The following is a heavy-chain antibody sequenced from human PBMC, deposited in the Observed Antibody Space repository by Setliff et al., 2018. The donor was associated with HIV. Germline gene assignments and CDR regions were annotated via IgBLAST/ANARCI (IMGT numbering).Heavy chain of an antibody. CDR2: INPNNGDT. CDR1: GFTFTGYY. J-gene: IGHJ4*02. D-gene: IGHD7-27*01. CDR3: ASPYENNSGPDY. V-gene: IGHV1-2*02. Sequence: ASVKVSCEPSGFTFTGYYLHWVRQAPGQGLEWMGWINPNNGDTDYEQRFQGRVTMTRDTSITTVYMVLNRLTPGDTAVYYCASPYENNSGPDYWGQGTPVTVSS.